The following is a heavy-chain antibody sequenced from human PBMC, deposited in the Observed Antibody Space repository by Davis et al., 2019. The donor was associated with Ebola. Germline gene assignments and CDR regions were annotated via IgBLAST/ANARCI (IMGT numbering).Heavy chain of an antibody. CDR3: ARLRGTTGFNF. J-gene: IGHJ4*02. V-gene: IGHV5-51*01. Sequence: GESLKISCKGSGYTFTSYWIAWVRQVPGKGLEWMGSIYPGDSETTYSPSLQGQATISVDKSISTAYLRWSSLKASDTAMYYCARLRGTTGFNFWGQGTQVTVSS. CDR1: GYTFTSYW. CDR2: IYPGDSET. D-gene: IGHD1-1*01.